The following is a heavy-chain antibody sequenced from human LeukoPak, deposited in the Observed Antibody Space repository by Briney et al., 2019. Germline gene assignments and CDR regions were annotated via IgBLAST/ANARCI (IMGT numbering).Heavy chain of an antibody. V-gene: IGHV1-46*03. CDR1: GYTFTSYY. CDR2: INPSGGST. J-gene: IGHJ5*02. CDR3: ARCKVLWFGETENWFDP. Sequence: ASVKVSCKASGYTFTSYYKHWVRQAPGQGLEWMGIINPSGGSTSYAQKFQGRVTMTRDTSTSTVYMELSNLRSEDTAVYYCARCKVLWFGETENWFDPWGQGTLVTVS. D-gene: IGHD3-10*01.